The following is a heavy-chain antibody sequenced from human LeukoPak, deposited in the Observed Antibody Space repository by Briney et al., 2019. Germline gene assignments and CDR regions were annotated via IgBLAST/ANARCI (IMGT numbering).Heavy chain of an antibody. J-gene: IGHJ5*02. D-gene: IGHD2-21*02. V-gene: IGHV3-74*01. CDR1: GFTFSSYW. Sequence: PGGSLRLSCAASGFTFSSYWMHWVRQAPGKGLVWVSRINSDGSSTSYADSVKGRFTISRDNAKNTLYLQMNSLRAEATAVYYCARDIVVVTAMSWFDPWGQGTLVTVSS. CDR3: ARDIVVVTAMSWFDP. CDR2: INSDGSST.